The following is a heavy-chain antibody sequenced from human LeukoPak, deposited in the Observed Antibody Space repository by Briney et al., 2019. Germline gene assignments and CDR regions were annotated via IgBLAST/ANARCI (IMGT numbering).Heavy chain of an antibody. CDR2: IRYDGSNK. V-gene: IGHV3-30*02. J-gene: IGHJ3*02. D-gene: IGHD3-10*01. CDR1: GXXXSSYG. Sequence: PGGSLRXSXXASGXXXSSYGXXWVRQAPGKGLVWVAFIRYDGSNKYYADSVKGRFIISRDNSKNTLYLQMNSLRAEDTAVYYCAKVSYYYGSGSGAFDIWGQGTMVTVSS. CDR3: AKVSYYYGSGSGAFDI.